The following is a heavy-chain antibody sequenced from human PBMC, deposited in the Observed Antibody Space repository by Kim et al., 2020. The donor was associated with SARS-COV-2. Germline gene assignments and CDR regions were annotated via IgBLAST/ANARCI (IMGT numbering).Heavy chain of an antibody. D-gene: IGHD6-19*01. V-gene: IGHV4-4*02. Sequence: PALKGRVTRSVDKSKNQVSLKLSSVTAADTAVYYCARDPYSSGWYYFDYWGQGTLVTVSS. CDR3: ARDPYSSGWYYFDY. J-gene: IGHJ4*02.